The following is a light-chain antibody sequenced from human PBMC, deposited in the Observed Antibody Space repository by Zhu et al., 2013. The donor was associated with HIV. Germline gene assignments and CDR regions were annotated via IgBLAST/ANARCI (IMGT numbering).Light chain of an antibody. CDR2: WAS. V-gene: IGKV4-1*01. J-gene: IGKJ2*01. Sequence: FVLTQSPDSLAVSLGERATINCKSSQSIFYSSNNKNSLAWYQQKPGQPPKLLIYWASSRESGVPDRFGGSGSGTDFSLTISSLQAEDVAAYYCQQYYTTPLTFGQGTKLEIK. CDR3: QQYYTTPLT. CDR1: QSIFYSSNNKNS.